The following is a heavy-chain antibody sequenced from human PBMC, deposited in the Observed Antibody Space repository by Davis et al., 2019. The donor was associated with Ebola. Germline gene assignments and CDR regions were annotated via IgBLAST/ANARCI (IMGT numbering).Heavy chain of an antibody. CDR1: GYTFTYFS. D-gene: IGHD6-6*01. J-gene: IGHJ1*01. CDR3: ARPEYSSSGDFQH. Sequence: AASVKVSCKASGYTFTYFSIHWVRQAPGQRLEWMGWINPGNGNTKYSQKFQGRVTMTRDTSISTAYMELSRLRSDDTAVYYCARPEYSSSGDFQHWGQGTLVTVSS. V-gene: IGHV1-3*01. CDR2: INPGNGNT.